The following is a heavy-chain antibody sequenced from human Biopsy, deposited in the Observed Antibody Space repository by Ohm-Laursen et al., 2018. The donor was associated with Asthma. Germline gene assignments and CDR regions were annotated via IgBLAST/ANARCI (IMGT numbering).Heavy chain of an antibody. CDR2: ISYDGSSI. V-gene: IGHV3-30-3*01. J-gene: IGHJ4*02. CDR1: RFTYE. D-gene: IGHD6-19*01. CDR3: AREGVAGTHIED. Sequence: RSLRLSCAASRFTYEMHWVRQAPGKGLEWVAVISYDGSSIYYADSVKGRFTISRDNSKNTLSLQMNSLTAEDTAVYYCAREGVAGTHIEDWGQGTRVTVSP.